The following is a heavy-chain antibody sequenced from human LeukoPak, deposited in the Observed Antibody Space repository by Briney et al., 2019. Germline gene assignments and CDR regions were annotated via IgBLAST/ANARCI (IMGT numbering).Heavy chain of an antibody. CDR3: AKDRVATSHFDY. CDR2: IRYDGSNK. Sequence: GGSLRLTCAASGFTFSSYGMHWVRQAPGKGLEWVAFIRYDGSNKYYADSVKGRFTISRDNSKNTLYLQMNSLRAEDTAVYYCAKDRVATSHFDYWGQGTLVTVSS. J-gene: IGHJ4*02. V-gene: IGHV3-30*02. CDR1: GFTFSSYG. D-gene: IGHD5-24*01.